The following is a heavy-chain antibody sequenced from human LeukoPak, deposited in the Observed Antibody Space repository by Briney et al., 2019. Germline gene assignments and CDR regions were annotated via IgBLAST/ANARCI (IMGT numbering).Heavy chain of an antibody. Sequence: PGGSLRLSCAASGFTFSSYAMSWVRQAPGKGLEWVSAISGSGGSTYYADSMKGRFTISRDNSKNTLYLQMNSLRAEDTAVYYCAKRFLNSKYFDYWGQGTLVTVSS. CDR3: AKRFLNSKYFDY. D-gene: IGHD3-3*01. CDR1: GFTFSSYA. CDR2: ISGSGGST. J-gene: IGHJ4*02. V-gene: IGHV3-23*01.